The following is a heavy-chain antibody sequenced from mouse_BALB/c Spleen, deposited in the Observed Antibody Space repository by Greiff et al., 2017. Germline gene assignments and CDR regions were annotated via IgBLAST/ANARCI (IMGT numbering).Heavy chain of an antibody. D-gene: IGHD2-3*01. CDR3: ARGDDGYQFAY. J-gene: IGHJ3*01. CDR1: GYTFTSYW. Sequence: QVQLQQSGAELVKPGASVKLSCKASGYTFTSYWMHWVKQRPGQGLEWIGEINPSNGRTNYNEKFKSKATLTVDKSSSTAYMQLSSLTSEDSAVYYCARGDDGYQFAYWGQGTLGTVAA. V-gene: IGHV1S81*02. CDR2: INPSNGRT.